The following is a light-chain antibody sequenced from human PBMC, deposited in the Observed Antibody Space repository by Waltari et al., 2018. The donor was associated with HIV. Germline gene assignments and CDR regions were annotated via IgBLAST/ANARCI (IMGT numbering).Light chain of an antibody. J-gene: IGLJ2*01. V-gene: IGLV2-8*01. CDR2: EVT. CDR3: SSYAPTNNFYVL. Sequence: QSALTQPPSASGSPGQSVTIPCPGTSSDIGGYNYVPWYQQHPGKAPKLIMTEVTKRPSGVPDRFSGSKSGNTASLTVSGLQAEDEAHYYCSSYAPTNNFYVLFGGGTALTVL. CDR1: SSDIGGYNY.